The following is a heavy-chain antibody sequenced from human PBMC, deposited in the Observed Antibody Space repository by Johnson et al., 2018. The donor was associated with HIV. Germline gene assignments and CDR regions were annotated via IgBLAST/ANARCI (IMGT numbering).Heavy chain of an antibody. CDR3: ARVMVQGDAFDI. Sequence: QVQLVESGGGLVKPGGSLRLSCAASGITFSDYYMSWIRQAPGKGLEWVSGISWNSGIIGYADSVKVRFTISRDNAKNSLYLQMNSLRAEDTAVYYCARVMVQGDAFDIWGQGTMVTVSS. D-gene: IGHD3-10*01. V-gene: IGHV3-11*04. CDR1: GITFSDYY. CDR2: ISWNSGII. J-gene: IGHJ3*02.